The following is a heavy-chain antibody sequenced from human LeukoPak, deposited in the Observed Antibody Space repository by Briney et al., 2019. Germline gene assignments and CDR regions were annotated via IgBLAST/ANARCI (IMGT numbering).Heavy chain of an antibody. V-gene: IGHV3-23*01. CDR3: ARDQMAGIAAAGPPAFDY. Sequence: GGSLRLSCAASGFTFSSYAMSWVHQAPGKGLEWVSAISGSGGSTYYADSVKGRFTISRDNSKNTLYLQMNSLRAEDTAVYYCARDQMAGIAAAGPPAFDYWGQGTLVTVSS. D-gene: IGHD6-13*01. J-gene: IGHJ4*02. CDR1: GFTFSSYA. CDR2: ISGSGGST.